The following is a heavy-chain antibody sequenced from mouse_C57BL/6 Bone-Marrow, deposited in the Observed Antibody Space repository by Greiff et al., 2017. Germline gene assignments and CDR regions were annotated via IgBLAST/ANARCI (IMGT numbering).Heavy chain of an antibody. D-gene: IGHD1-1*01. J-gene: IGHJ3*01. Sequence: QVQLQQPGAELVRPGSSVKLSCKASGYTFTSYWMHWVKQRPIQGLEWIGNIDPSDSETHYNQKFKDKATLTVDKSSSTAYMQLSSLTSEDSAVYYCARSFLYYYGSSGAYWGQGTLVTVSA. V-gene: IGHV1-52*01. CDR3: ARSFLYYYGSSGAY. CDR1: GYTFTSYW. CDR2: IDPSDSET.